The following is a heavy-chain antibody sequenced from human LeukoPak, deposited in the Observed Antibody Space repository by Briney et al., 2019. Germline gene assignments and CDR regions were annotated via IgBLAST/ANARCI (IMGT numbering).Heavy chain of an antibody. V-gene: IGHV3-48*04. J-gene: IGHJ3*02. Sequence: GGSLRLSCAASGFTFSSYSMNWVRQAPGKGLEWVSYISSSGSTIYYADSVKGRFTISRDNAKNSLYLQMNSLRAEDTAVYYCERWLYSSGWYRSLTPAGHGAFDIWGQGTMVTVSS. CDR2: ISSSGSTI. CDR3: ERWLYSSGWYRSLTPAGHGAFDI. CDR1: GFTFSSYS. D-gene: IGHD6-19*01.